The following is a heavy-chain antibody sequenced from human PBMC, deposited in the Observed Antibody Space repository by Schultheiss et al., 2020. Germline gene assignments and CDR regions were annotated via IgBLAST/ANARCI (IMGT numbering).Heavy chain of an antibody. J-gene: IGHJ4*02. CDR3: ARRRDVGDY. CDR1: GFTFSTYG. V-gene: IGHV3-66*01. CDR2: IYSDGST. Sequence: GGSLRLSCAASGFTFSTYGMSWVRQAPGKGLEWVSVIYSDGSTYSADSVKGRFTISRDNAKNSLYLQMNSLRAEDTAVYYCARRRDVGDYWGQGTLVTVS.